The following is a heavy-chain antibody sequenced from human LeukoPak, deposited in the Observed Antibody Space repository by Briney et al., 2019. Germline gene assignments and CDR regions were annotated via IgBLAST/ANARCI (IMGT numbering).Heavy chain of an antibody. CDR1: GGYITNYY. D-gene: IGHD3-10*01. CDR2: IYYSGST. J-gene: IGHJ4*02. Sequence: SETLSLTCTVSGGYITNYYWSWIRQSPGKGLEWIGYIYYSGSTNYNPSLKSRVTISVDTSKNQFSLKLSSVTAADTAVYYCARAPRGDRYCDYWGQGTLVTVSS. CDR3: ARAPRGDRYCDY. V-gene: IGHV4-59*08.